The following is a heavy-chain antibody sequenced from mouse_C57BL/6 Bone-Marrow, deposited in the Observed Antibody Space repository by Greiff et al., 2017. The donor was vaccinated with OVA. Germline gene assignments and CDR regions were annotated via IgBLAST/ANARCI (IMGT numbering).Heavy chain of an antibody. V-gene: IGHV5-4*01. D-gene: IGHD1-1*01. CDR3: ARDLDYYGSIYDY. CDR2: ISDGGSYT. CDR1: GFTFSSYA. J-gene: IGHJ2*01. Sequence: EVQLVESGGGLVKPGGSLKLSCAASGFTFSSYAMSWVRQTPEKRLEWVATISDGGSYTYYPDNVKGRVTISRDNAKNNLYLHMSHLKSEDTAMYDCARDLDYYGSIYDYWGQGTTLTVSS.